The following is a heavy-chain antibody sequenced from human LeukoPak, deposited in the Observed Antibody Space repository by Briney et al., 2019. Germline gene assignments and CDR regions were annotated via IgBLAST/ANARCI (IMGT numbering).Heavy chain of an antibody. V-gene: IGHV4-34*01. CDR2: INHSGST. CDR1: GGSFSGYY. J-gene: IGHJ4*02. D-gene: IGHD6-19*01. Sequence: SETLSLTCAVYGGSFSGYYWSWIRQPPGKGLEWIGEINHSGSTNYNPSLKSRVTISVDTSKNQFSLKLSSVTAADTAVYYCARYLVAGKNFDYWGQGTLVTVSS. CDR3: ARYLVAGKNFDY.